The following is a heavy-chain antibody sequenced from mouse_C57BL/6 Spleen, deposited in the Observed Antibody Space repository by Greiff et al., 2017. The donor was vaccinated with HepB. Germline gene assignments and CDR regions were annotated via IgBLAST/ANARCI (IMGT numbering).Heavy chain of an antibody. CDR3: ARRDGPFDY. CDR1: GFTFSSYG. J-gene: IGHJ2*01. V-gene: IGHV5-6*01. Sequence: DVHLVESGGDLVKPGGSLKLSCAASGFTFSSYGMSWVRQTPDKRLEWVATISSGGSYTYYPDSVKGRFTISRDNAKNTLYLQMSSLKSEDTAMYYCARRDGPFDYWGQGTTLTVSS. D-gene: IGHD2-3*01. CDR2: ISSGGSYT.